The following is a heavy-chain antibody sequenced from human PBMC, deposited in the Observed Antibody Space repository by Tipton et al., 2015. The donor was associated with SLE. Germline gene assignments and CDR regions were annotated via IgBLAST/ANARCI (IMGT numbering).Heavy chain of an antibody. D-gene: IGHD3-22*01. CDR1: GYSFTSYW. V-gene: IGHV5-51*01. CDR2: IYPDDSDT. J-gene: IGHJ4*02. CDR3: ARHLNPGYYDSSGYCDY. Sequence: QLVQSGAEVKKPGEFLKIFCKGSGYSFTSYWIGWVRQMPGKGLAWMGIIYPDDSDTRYSPSFQGQVTISADKSISTAYLQWSSLKASDTAMYYCARHLNPGYYDSSGYCDYWGQGTLVTVSS.